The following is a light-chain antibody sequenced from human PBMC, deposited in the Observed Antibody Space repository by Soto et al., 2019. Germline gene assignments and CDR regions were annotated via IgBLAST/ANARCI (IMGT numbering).Light chain of an antibody. CDR1: QDVSDY. CDR3: QQLNSYLST. V-gene: IGKV1-9*01. CDR2: AAY. J-gene: IGKJ5*01. Sequence: DIQLTQSPSFLSASVGDRVTITCRASQDVSDYLAWCQHAPGKAPNLLIYAAYTLQRGVPSRFSGSGSGTEFSLTITSLQPEDFATYYCQQLNSYLSTFGQGTRLEI.